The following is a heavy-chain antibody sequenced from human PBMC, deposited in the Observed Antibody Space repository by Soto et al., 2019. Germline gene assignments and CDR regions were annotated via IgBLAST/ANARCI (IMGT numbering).Heavy chain of an antibody. CDR2: IYYSGST. CDR1: GGSISSYY. CDR3: ARGSRATGTTS. J-gene: IGHJ5*02. Sequence: SETLALSCTVSGGSISSYYLSWIRQPPGKGLEWIGYIYYSGSTNYNPSLKSRVTISVDTSKNQFSLKLSSVTAADTAVYYCARGSRATGTTSWGQGTLVTVSS. D-gene: IGHD1-1*01. V-gene: IGHV4-59*01.